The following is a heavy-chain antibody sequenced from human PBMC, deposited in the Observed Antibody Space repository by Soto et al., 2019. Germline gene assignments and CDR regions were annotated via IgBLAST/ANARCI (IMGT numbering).Heavy chain of an antibody. CDR1: GYTFTSYG. CDR2: ISAYNGNT. Sequence: QVRLVQSGAEVKKPGASVKVSCKASGYTFTSYGISWVRQAAGQGLEWMGWISAYNGNTNYVQKLQGRVTMTTDTSTSTAYMELRSLRSDDTAVYYCAREPHYYDSSGEYFDYWGQGTLVTVSS. V-gene: IGHV1-18*01. D-gene: IGHD3-22*01. CDR3: AREPHYYDSSGEYFDY. J-gene: IGHJ4*02.